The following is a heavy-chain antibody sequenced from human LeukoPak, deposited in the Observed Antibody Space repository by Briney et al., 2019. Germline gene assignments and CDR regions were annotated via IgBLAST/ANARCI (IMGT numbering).Heavy chain of an antibody. D-gene: IGHD3-3*01. J-gene: IGHJ4*02. CDR1: GFTFSSNA. CDR2: ISGSGGST. CDR3: AKDGGGYDFWSGYWVPDYFDY. Sequence: GGSLRLSCAASGFTFSSNAMSWVRQAPGKGLEWVSAISGSGGSTYYANSVKGRFTISRDNSKNTLYLQMNSLRAEDTAVYYCAKDGGGYDFWSGYWVPDYFDYWGQGTLVTVSS. V-gene: IGHV3-23*01.